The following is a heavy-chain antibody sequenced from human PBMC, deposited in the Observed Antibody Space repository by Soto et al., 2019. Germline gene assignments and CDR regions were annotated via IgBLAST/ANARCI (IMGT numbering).Heavy chain of an antibody. J-gene: IGHJ4*02. Sequence: GSLRLSCAASGFTFSSYAMSWVRQAPGKGLEWVSAISGSGGSTYYADSVKGRFTISRDNSKNTLYLQMNSLRAEDTAVYYCAKYRITMIVVVYSLDYWGQGTLVTVSS. CDR3: AKYRITMIVVVYSLDY. CDR1: GFTFSSYA. D-gene: IGHD3-22*01. CDR2: ISGSGGST. V-gene: IGHV3-23*01.